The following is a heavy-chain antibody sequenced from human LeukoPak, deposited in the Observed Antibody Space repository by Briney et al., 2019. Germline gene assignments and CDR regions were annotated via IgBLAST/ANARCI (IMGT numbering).Heavy chain of an antibody. CDR3: ARHKVLRYFDWLPPGFDY. CDR1: GGSFSGYY. Sequence: SETLSLTCAVYGGSFSGYYWSWIRQPPGKGLEWIGEINHSGSTNYNPSLKSRVTISVDTSKNQFFLKLSSVTAADTAVYYCARHKVLRYFDWLPPGFDYWGQGTLVTVSS. D-gene: IGHD3-9*01. CDR2: INHSGST. J-gene: IGHJ4*02. V-gene: IGHV4-34*01.